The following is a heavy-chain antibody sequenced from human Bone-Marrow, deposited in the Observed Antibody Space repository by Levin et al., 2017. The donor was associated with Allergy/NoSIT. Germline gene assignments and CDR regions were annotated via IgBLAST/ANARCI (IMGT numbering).Heavy chain of an antibody. CDR2: IIPIFGTA. Sequence: SVKVSCKASGGTFSSYAISWVRQAPGQGLEWMGGIIPIFGTANYAQKFQGRVTITADESTSTAYMELSSLRSEDTAVYYCARDVWDPRRYSSGWSRNYYYGMDVWGQGTTVTVSS. CDR1: GGTFSSYA. V-gene: IGHV1-69*13. J-gene: IGHJ6*02. D-gene: IGHD6-19*01. CDR3: ARDVWDPRRYSSGWSRNYYYGMDV.